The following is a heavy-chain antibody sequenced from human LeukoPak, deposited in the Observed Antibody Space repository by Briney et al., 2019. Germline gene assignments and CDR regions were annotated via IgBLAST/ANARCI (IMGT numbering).Heavy chain of an antibody. CDR2: INPNSGGT. CDR1: GYTFTGYY. CDR3: ARDRYDSSLYYYYYGMDV. D-gene: IGHD3-22*01. V-gene: IGHV1-2*02. Sequence: ASVKVSCKAPGYTFTGYYMHWVRQAPGQGLEWMGWINPNSGGTNYAQKFQGRVTMTRDTSISTAYMELSRLRSDDTAVYYCARDRYDSSLYYYYYGMDVWGQGTTVTVSS. J-gene: IGHJ6*02.